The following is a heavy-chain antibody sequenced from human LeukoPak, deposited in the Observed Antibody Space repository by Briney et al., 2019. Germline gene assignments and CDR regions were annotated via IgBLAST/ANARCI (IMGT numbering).Heavy chain of an antibody. D-gene: IGHD3-16*01. CDR2: IGGDGGST. Sequence: GGSLRLSCVASGLTFDDYAMHWVRQAPGKGLEWVSLIGGDGGSTFYADSVKGRFSISRDNSKNSLYLQMNSLRTEDTAMYYCAKESGKFDDWSQGTLVAVSS. CDR1: GLTFDDYA. CDR3: AKESGKFDD. V-gene: IGHV3-43*02. J-gene: IGHJ4*02.